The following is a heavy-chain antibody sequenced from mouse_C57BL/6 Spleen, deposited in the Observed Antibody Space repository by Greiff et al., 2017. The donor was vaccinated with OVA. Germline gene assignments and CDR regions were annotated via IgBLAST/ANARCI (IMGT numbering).Heavy chain of an antibody. CDR1: GYAFSSSW. CDR2: IYPGDGDT. V-gene: IGHV1-82*01. D-gene: IGHD1-1*01. CDR3: ARPFYYYGSSFAY. J-gene: IGHJ3*01. Sequence: QVQLKQSGPELVKPGASVKISCKASGYAFSSSWMNWVKQRPGKGLEWIGRIYPGDGDTNYNGKFKGKATLTADKSSSTAYMQLSSLTSEDSAVYFCARPFYYYGSSFAYWGQGTLVTVSA.